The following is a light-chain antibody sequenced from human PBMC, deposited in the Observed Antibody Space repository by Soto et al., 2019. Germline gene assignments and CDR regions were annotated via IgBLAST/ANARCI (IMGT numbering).Light chain of an antibody. CDR1: QIISNW. J-gene: IGKJ1*01. CDR2: DAS. CDR3: QQYSTYPRT. Sequence: DIQMTQSPSPLSASVGDRVTITCRASQIISNWLAWYQQKPGKAPKLLIYDASNLESGVPSRFSGSGSATEFTLTISSLQPDDFANYYCQQYSTYPRTFGQGTRVEFK. V-gene: IGKV1-5*01.